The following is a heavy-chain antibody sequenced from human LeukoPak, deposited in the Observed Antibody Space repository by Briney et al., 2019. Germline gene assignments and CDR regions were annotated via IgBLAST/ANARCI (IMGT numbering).Heavy chain of an antibody. V-gene: IGHV4-38-2*02. J-gene: IGHJ4*02. D-gene: IGHD2-15*01. CDR2: IYHSGST. CDR1: GYSISSGYY. Sequence: ASQTLSLTCTVSGYSISSGYYWGWIRQPPGKGLEWIGSIYHSGSTYYNPSLKSRVTISVDTSKNQFSLKLSSVTAADTAVYYCARQGYCSGGSCYTLDYWGQGTLVTVSS. CDR3: ARQGYCSGGSCYTLDY.